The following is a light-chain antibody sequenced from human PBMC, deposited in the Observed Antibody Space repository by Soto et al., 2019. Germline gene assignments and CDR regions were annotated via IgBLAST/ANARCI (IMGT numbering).Light chain of an antibody. CDR3: QQAYSFPIT. CDR2: GAS. J-gene: IGKJ5*01. V-gene: IGKV1D-12*01. Sequence: DIQVTQSPSSVSASVGDRGTISCRASQDIAGYLAWYQHKTGRTPEILIHGASRLQSGVPARFRGSGSGTDFTLSINRLQPEDFETYYCQQAYSFPITFGQGTRLEIK. CDR1: QDIAGY.